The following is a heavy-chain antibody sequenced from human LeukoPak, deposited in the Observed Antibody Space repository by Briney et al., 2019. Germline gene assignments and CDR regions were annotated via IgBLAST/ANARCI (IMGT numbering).Heavy chain of an antibody. D-gene: IGHD1-26*01. Sequence: TASETLSLTCTVSGGSISSYYWSWIRQPPGKGLEWIGCIYYSGSTNYNPSLKSRVTISVDTSKNQFSLKLSSVTAADTAVYYCARSREYIVGFDYWGQGTLVTVSS. V-gene: IGHV4-59*08. CDR2: IYYSGST. J-gene: IGHJ4*02. CDR1: GGSISSYY. CDR3: ARSREYIVGFDY.